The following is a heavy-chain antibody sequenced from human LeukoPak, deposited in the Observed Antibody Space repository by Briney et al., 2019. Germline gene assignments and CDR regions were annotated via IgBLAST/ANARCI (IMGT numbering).Heavy chain of an antibody. CDR2: ISGSGGST. Sequence: GGPLRLSCAASGFTFSSYAMSWVRQAPGKGLEWVSAISGSGGSTYYADSVKGRFTISRDNSKNTLYLQMNSLRTGDTAVYYCAKARHSSGYRTPIDYWGQGTLVTVSS. J-gene: IGHJ4*02. V-gene: IGHV3-23*01. CDR1: GFTFSSYA. D-gene: IGHD6-19*01. CDR3: AKARHSSGYRTPIDY.